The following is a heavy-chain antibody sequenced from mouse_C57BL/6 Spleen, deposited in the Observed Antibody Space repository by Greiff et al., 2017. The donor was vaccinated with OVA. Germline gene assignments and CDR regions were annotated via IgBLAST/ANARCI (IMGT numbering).Heavy chain of an antibody. Sequence: QVHVKQPGAELVRPGSSVKLSCKASGYTFTSYWMHWVKQRPIQGLEWIGNIDPSDSETHYNQKFKDKATLTVDKSSSTAYMQLSSLTSEDSAVYYCARRGITTPYYFDYWGQGTTLTVSS. D-gene: IGHD2-4*01. CDR1: GYTFTSYW. CDR2: IDPSDSET. J-gene: IGHJ2*01. V-gene: IGHV1-52*01. CDR3: ARRGITTPYYFDY.